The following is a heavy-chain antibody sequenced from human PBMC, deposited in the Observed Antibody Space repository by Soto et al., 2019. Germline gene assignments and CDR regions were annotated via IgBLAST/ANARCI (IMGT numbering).Heavy chain of an antibody. CDR1: VGTFSSYA. V-gene: IGHV1-69*12. D-gene: IGHD3-3*01. CDR3: ARWFGVVPKFYYYYGMDV. J-gene: IGHJ6*02. Sequence: QVQLVQSGAEVKKPGSSVKVSCKASVGTFSSYAISWVRQAPGQGLEWMGGIIPIFGTANYAQKFQGRVTITADESTSTAYMELSSLRSEETAVYYCARWFGVVPKFYYYYGMDVWGQGTTVTVSS. CDR2: IIPIFGTA.